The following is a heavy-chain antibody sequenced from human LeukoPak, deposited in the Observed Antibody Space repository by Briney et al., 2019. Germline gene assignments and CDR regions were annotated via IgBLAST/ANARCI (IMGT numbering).Heavy chain of an antibody. J-gene: IGHJ4*02. V-gene: IGHV4-39*07. Sequence: SETLSLTCTVSGVSISSSSDYWSWIRQPPGKGLEWIGEINHSGSTNYNPSLKSRVTISVDTSKNQFSLKLGSVTAADTAVYYCARPLQAGYYGSGSYGYWGQGTLVTVSS. CDR3: ARPLQAGYYGSGSYGY. CDR2: INHSGST. D-gene: IGHD3-10*01. CDR1: GVSISSSSDY.